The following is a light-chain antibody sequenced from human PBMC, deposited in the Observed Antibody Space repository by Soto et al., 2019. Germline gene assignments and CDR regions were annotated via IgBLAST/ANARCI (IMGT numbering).Light chain of an antibody. V-gene: IGLV2-11*01. J-gene: IGLJ3*02. CDR2: DVT. Sequence: QSVVTQPRSVSGSPGQSVTISCTGTSSNIGGYNYVSWYQQQPAKAPKLLIFDVTKRPSGVPDRFSGSKSGNAASLTISGLQAADEADYYCCSYAGSYTYVFGGGTKLTVL. CDR3: CSYAGSYTYV. CDR1: SSNIGGYNY.